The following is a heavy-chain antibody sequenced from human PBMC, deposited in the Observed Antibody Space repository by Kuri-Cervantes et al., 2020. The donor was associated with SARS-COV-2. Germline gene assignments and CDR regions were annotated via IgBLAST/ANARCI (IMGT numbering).Heavy chain of an antibody. V-gene: IGHV3-23*01. CDR2: ISGSGGST. CDR1: GFTFSSYA. D-gene: IGHD3-10*01. CDR3: AKGSLYYYGSGGGDY. Sequence: LSLTCAASGFTFSSYAMSWVRQAPGKGLEWVSAISGSGGSTYYADSVKGRFTISRDNSKNTLYLQMNSLRAEDTAVYYCAKGSLYYYGSGGGDYWGQGTLVTVSS. J-gene: IGHJ4*02.